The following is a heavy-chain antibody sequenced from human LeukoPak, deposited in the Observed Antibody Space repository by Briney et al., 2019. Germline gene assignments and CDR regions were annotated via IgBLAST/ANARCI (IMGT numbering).Heavy chain of an antibody. D-gene: IGHD2-2*01. J-gene: IGHJ5*02. V-gene: IGHV1-8*01. CDR2: MNPNSGNT. CDR1: GYTFTNYD. CDR3: ARATRDCSSSSCYYWFDP. Sequence: ASVKVPCKASGYTFTNYDINWVRQAPGQGLEWMGWMNPNSGNTGYAQKFQGRVTMTRNTSISTAYMELSSLRSEDTAVYYCARATRDCSSSSCYYWFDPWGQGTLVTVSS.